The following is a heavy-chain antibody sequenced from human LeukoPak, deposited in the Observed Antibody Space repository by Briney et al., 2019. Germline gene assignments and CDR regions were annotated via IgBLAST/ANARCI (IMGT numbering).Heavy chain of an antibody. V-gene: IGHV4-59*08. Sequence: SETLSLTCSVSGGSITGYSWGWIRQPPGKGLECIGYVFDSGTTNHNPSLKSRVTTSVDTSKNQFSLRLTSVTAADTAVYHCARRIQLWSYWHFDLWGRGTLVTVSS. CDR1: GGSITGYS. D-gene: IGHD5-18*01. J-gene: IGHJ2*01. CDR3: ARRIQLWSYWHFDL. CDR2: VFDSGTT.